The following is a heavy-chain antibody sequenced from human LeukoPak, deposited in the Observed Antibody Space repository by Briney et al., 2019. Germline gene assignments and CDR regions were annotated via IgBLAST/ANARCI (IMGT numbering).Heavy chain of an antibody. D-gene: IGHD3-22*01. CDR2: ISGSVSGGGT. V-gene: IGHV3-23*01. CDR1: GFTFSSYA. Sequence: GGSLRLSCAASGFTFSSYAMGWVRQAPGKGLEWVSAISGSVSGGGTYYADSVEGRFTITRDNSNNTLYLQMNSLRAEDTAMYYCEREYYGNSGGEDAFDIWGPGTMVTVSS. CDR3: EREYYGNSGGEDAFDI. J-gene: IGHJ3*02.